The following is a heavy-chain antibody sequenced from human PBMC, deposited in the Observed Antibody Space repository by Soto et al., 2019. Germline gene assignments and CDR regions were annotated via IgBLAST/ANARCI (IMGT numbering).Heavy chain of an antibody. V-gene: IGHV4-39*01. CDR1: GGSISSSSYY. Sequence: PAETLSLTCTVSGGSISSSSYYWGWIRQPPGKGLEWIGSIYYSGSTYYNPSLKSRVTISVDTSKNQFSLKLSSVTAADTAVYYCARHQGLGGYCSGGSCYRPGAFDIWGQGTMVTVSS. D-gene: IGHD2-15*01. J-gene: IGHJ3*02. CDR3: ARHQGLGGYCSGGSCYRPGAFDI. CDR2: IYYSGST.